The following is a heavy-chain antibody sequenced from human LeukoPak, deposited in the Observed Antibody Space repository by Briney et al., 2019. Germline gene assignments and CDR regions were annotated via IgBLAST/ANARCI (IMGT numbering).Heavy chain of an antibody. CDR2: MSGRGGST. Sequence: GRSLRLSCAASGVTFSTYAMNWVGQAPGQGLEGVSSMSGRGGSTYYADSVKGRFSISRDNSETTLDLQMTRLRAEDTALYYCVKGGQNFDFWRFDYWGQGTLVAVSS. D-gene: IGHD3-3*01. J-gene: IGHJ4*02. CDR1: GVTFSTYA. CDR3: VKGGQNFDFWRFDY. V-gene: IGHV3-23*01.